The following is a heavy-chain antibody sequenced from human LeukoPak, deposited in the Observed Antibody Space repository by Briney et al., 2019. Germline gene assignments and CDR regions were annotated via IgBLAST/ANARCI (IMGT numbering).Heavy chain of an antibody. D-gene: IGHD5-18*01. V-gene: IGHV3-23*01. CDR2: ISGSGGST. CDR1: GFTFSSYA. CDR3: AKDRIRGYSYGPGGDYFDY. J-gene: IGHJ4*02. Sequence: GGSLRLSYAASGFTFSSYAMSWVRQAPGKGLEWVSAISGSGGSTYYADSVKGRFTISRDNSKNTLYLQMNSLRAEDTAVYYCAKDRIRGYSYGPGGDYFDYWGQGILVTVSS.